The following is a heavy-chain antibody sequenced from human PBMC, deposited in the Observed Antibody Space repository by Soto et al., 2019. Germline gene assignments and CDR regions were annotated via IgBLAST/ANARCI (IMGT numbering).Heavy chain of an antibody. CDR3: ARDSSGRHDY. CDR2: IYHSGTT. V-gene: IGHV4-61*01. D-gene: IGHD3-22*01. J-gene: IGHJ4*02. CDR1: GGSLRSGSYY. Sequence: QLQLQEAGPGLLKASETLSLTCSVSGGSLRSGSYYWAWIRQPPGKGLEWIGYIYHSGTTVYNASLRSRVTISVDTSKTQFFLKVNSMTAADTAVYYCARDSSGRHDYWGQGTLVTVSS.